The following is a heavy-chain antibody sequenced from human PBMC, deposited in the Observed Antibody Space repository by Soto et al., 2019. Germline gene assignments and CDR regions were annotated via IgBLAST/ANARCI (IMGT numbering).Heavy chain of an antibody. CDR2: IWYDGSNK. D-gene: IGHD2-2*01. J-gene: IGHJ5*02. CDR1: GFTFSSYG. Sequence: QVQLVESGGGVVQPGRSLRLSCAAPGFTFSSYGMHWVRQAPGKGLEWVAVIWYDGSNKYYADSVKGRFTISRDNSKNTLYLQMNSLRAEDTAVYYCARDQYCSSTSCYAPYWFDPWGQGTLVTVSS. CDR3: ARDQYCSSTSCYAPYWFDP. V-gene: IGHV3-33*01.